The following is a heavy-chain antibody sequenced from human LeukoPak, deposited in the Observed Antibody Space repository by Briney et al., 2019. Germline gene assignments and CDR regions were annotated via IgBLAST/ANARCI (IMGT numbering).Heavy chain of an antibody. Sequence: GGSLRLSCAASGFTFSSYAMSWVRQAPGKGLEWVSAISGSGGSTYYADSVKGRFTISRDNSKNTLYLQMSSLRSEDTAVYYCARGYYSRRRYCSSTSCYYYYMDVWGKGTTVTVSS. CDR1: GFTFSSYA. CDR2: ISGSGGST. CDR3: ARGYYSRRRYCSSTSCYYYYMDV. J-gene: IGHJ6*03. V-gene: IGHV3-23*01. D-gene: IGHD2-2*01.